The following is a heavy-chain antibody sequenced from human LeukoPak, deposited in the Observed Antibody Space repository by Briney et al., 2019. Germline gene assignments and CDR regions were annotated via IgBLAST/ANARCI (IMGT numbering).Heavy chain of an antibody. CDR3: ARGRTLRPHLFDY. V-gene: IGHV4-31*03. D-gene: IGHD4-17*01. J-gene: IGHJ4*02. CDR1: GGSISSGGYY. Sequence: SETLSLTCTVSGGSISSGGYYWSWIRQHPGKGLEWIGYIYYSGSTYYNPSLKSRVTISVDTSKNQFSLKLSSVTAADTAVYYCARGRTLRPHLFDYWGQGTLVTVSS. CDR2: IYYSGST.